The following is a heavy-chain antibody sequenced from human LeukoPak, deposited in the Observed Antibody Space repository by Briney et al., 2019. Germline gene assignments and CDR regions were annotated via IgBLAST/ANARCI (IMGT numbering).Heavy chain of an antibody. V-gene: IGHV3-23*01. CDR2: ISGSGGST. J-gene: IGHJ4*02. CDR1: GFTFSSYA. D-gene: IGHD4-17*01. CDR3: ANIIRTTVTTTDY. Sequence: GGSLRLSCAASGFTFSSYAISWVRQPPGKGLEWVSAISGSGGSTYYADSVKGRFTISRDNSKNTLYLQMNSLRAEDTAVYYCANIIRTTVTTTDYWGQGTLVTVSS.